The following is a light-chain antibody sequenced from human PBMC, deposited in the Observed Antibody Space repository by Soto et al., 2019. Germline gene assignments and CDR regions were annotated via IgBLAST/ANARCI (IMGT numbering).Light chain of an antibody. Sequence: DFQMTQSPSSLSASVGDRVTITCRASQDISDHLAWYQHKPGKVPELLIYGASTLQAGVPSRFSAGGSGTDFTLTISSLQPDAVATYYCQEYDSTPRTFGHGTKVELK. CDR3: QEYDSTPRT. V-gene: IGKV1-27*01. J-gene: IGKJ1*01. CDR2: GAS. CDR1: QDISDH.